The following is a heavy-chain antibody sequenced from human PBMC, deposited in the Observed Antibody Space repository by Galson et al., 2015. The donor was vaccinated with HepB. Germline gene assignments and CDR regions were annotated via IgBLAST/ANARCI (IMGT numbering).Heavy chain of an antibody. CDR1: GFTFSSYG. CDR3: AKYQLGYSYGRDDAFDI. D-gene: IGHD5-18*01. CDR2: IRYDGSNK. V-gene: IGHV3-30*02. Sequence: SLRLSCAASGFTFSSYGMHWVRQAPGKGLEWVAFIRYDGSNKYYADSVKGRFTISRDNSKNTLYLQMNSLRAEDTAVYYCAKYQLGYSYGRDDAFDIWGQGTMVTISS. J-gene: IGHJ3*02.